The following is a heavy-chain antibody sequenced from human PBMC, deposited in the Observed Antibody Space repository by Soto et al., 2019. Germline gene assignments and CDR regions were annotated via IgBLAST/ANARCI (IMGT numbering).Heavy chain of an antibody. CDR3: ARERGVATATLDYYFFYMDV. Sequence: QVQLVQSGAEVRKPGASVTVSCRSSGDSFNDYYIHWVRQAPGQGFEWMGWINPNGGFTKYAQKFQGGVSMTRDTSIRTVYMQLSRLRSDDTAVYYCARERGVATATLDYYFFYMDVWGTGTTVTVSS. CDR1: GDSFNDYY. J-gene: IGHJ6*03. D-gene: IGHD5-12*01. CDR2: INPNGGFT. V-gene: IGHV1-2*02.